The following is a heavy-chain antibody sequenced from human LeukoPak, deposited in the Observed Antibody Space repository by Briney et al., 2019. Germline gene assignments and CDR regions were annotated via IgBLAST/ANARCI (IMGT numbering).Heavy chain of an antibody. V-gene: IGHV3-9*01. J-gene: IGHJ6*03. CDR3: ARRNLWFGGNYYYYMDV. D-gene: IGHD3-10*01. CDR2: ISWDSNTI. Sequence: GGSLRLSCAASGFTFNDFAMHWVRQAPGKGLEWVSGISWDSNTIDYADSVKGRFTISRDNAKNSVYLQMNSLRAEDTAVYYCARRNLWFGGNYYYYMDVWGKGTTVTVSS. CDR1: GFTFNDFA.